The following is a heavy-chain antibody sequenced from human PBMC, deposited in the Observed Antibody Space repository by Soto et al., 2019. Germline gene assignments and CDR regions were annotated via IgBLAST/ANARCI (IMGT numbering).Heavy chain of an antibody. CDR3: ERVIYCRISRYDYCGMDA. J-gene: IGHJ6*02. D-gene: IGHD2-15*01. Sequence: GGSLRLSCVGPGFTFGKSDMHWIRQAPGRGLEWVAVISPDGGNTYYGGSVKGRFAVSRDNSKGSLSLQMNSLRVEDTATYYCERVIYCRISRYDYCGMDAWGQGTTVTVSS. V-gene: IGHV3-30*03. CDR1: GFTFGKSD. CDR2: ISPDGGNT.